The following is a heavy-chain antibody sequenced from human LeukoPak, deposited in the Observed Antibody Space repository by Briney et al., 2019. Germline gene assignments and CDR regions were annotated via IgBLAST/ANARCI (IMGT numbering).Heavy chain of an antibody. CDR3: ARGEDYSGYDN. CDR1: GFTFSSYW. Sequence: GGPLRLSCAASGFTFSSYWMHWVRQAPGKGLVWVSRINSDGSSTSYADSVKGRFTISRDNAKNTLYLRMNSLRAEDTAVYYCARGEDYSGYDNWGQGTLVTVSS. CDR2: INSDGSST. D-gene: IGHD5-12*01. J-gene: IGHJ4*02. V-gene: IGHV3-74*01.